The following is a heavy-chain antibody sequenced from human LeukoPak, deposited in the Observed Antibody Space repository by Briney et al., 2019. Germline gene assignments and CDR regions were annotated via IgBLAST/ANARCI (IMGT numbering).Heavy chain of an antibody. J-gene: IGHJ5*02. Sequence: PSVKVWWKAAGGSFSSYASSWGLQDPGQGLEWMGGIIPIFGTANYAQKFQGRVTITTDESTSTAYMELSSLRSEDTAVYYCARGASSTRFDPWGQGTLVTVSS. CDR1: GGSFSSYA. V-gene: IGHV1-69*05. CDR3: ARGASSTRFDP. CDR2: IIPIFGTA. D-gene: IGHD2-2*01.